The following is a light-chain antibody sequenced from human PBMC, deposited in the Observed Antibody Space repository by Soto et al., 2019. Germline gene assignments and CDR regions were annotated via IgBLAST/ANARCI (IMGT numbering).Light chain of an antibody. CDR1: SGSVASNY. V-gene: IGLV6-57*02. CDR3: QSYDRSSLYV. Sequence: NFMLTHPHSVSESPGQTVTISCTGSSGSVASNYVHWYQRRPGSAPTIVIYGDNQRPSGVPDRFSGSIDSSSNSASLTISRLKSEDEADYFCQSYDRSSLYVFGTGTKLTVL. J-gene: IGLJ1*01. CDR2: GDN.